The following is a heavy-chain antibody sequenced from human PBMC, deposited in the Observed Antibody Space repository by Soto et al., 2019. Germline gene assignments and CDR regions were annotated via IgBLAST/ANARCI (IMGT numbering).Heavy chain of an antibody. D-gene: IGHD3-3*01. J-gene: IGHJ4*02. Sequence: GGSLRLSCAAYGFTFNGYWMSWVRQAPGKGLEWVANIKEDGSEKDYVDSVKGRFTISRDNAKKSLYLQMNSLRAEDTAMYYCARIKPGGYYYFEDWGLVTFVTVCS. CDR1: GFTFNGYW. V-gene: IGHV3-7*01. CDR3: ARIKPGGYYYFED. CDR2: IKEDGSEK.